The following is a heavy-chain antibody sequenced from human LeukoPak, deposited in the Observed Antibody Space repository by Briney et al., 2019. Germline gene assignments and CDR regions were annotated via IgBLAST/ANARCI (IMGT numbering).Heavy chain of an antibody. D-gene: IGHD3-22*01. Sequence: GGSLRLSCAASGFTFNTYWMAWVRQAPGEGLEWVANIKRDGSEKKYADSVKGRFTISRDNAKNSLYLQMNSLRAEDTAVYYCARDFPWYYYDSSAYYGHDYWGQGTLVTVSS. CDR2: IKRDGSEK. V-gene: IGHV3-7*01. CDR3: ARDFPWYYYDSSAYYGHDY. J-gene: IGHJ4*02. CDR1: GFTFNTYW.